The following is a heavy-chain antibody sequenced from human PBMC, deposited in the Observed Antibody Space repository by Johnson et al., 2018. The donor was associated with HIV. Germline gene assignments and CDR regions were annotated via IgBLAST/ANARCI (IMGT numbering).Heavy chain of an antibody. D-gene: IGHD5-24*01. CDR3: AREWLYGFDI. V-gene: IGHV3-30*02. CDR1: GFTFSTYG. J-gene: IGHJ3*02. Sequence: QVQLVESGGGVVQPGGSLRLSCAASGFTFSTYGIHWVRQAPGKGLEWVSFIRYDGKDKYYADFVKGRFTISRDNSKKTLSLQMNRLRAEDTAVYYCAREWLYGFDIWGQGTMVTVSS. CDR2: IRYDGKDK.